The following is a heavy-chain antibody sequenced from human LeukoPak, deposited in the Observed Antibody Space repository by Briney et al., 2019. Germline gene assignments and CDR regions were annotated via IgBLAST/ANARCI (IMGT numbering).Heavy chain of an antibody. V-gene: IGHV1-69*13. CDR1: GYTFTSYD. CDR2: LIPIFGTA. J-gene: IGHJ4*02. Sequence: ASVKVSCKASGYTFTSYDISWVRQAPGQGLEWMGGLIPIFGTANYAQKFQGRVTITADESTSTAYMELSSLRSEDTAVYYCARDGDSSGNYWGQGTLVTVSS. CDR3: ARDGDSSGNY. D-gene: IGHD3-22*01.